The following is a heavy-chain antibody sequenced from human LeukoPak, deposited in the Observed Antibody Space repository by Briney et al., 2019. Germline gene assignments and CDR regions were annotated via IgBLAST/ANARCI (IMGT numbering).Heavy chain of an antibody. D-gene: IGHD5-24*01. CDR1: GYTFTGCY. Sequence: ASVKVSCKTSGYTFTGCYMHWVRQAPGQGLEWMGWINPNSGGTNYAQKFQGRVTMTRDTSISTAYMELSRLRSDDTAVYYCARAVATNSYYFGYWGQGTLVTVSS. CDR3: ARAVATNSYYFGY. CDR2: INPNSGGT. V-gene: IGHV1-2*02. J-gene: IGHJ4*02.